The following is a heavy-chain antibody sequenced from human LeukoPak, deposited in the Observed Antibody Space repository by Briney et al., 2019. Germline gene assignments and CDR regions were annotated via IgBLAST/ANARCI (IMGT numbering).Heavy chain of an antibody. D-gene: IGHD6-19*01. CDR2: ISSSSSYI. CDR3: ALIAVAGTGSFDY. V-gene: IGHV3-21*01. J-gene: IGHJ4*02. Sequence: GGSLRLSCAASGFTLSSYSMNWVRQAPGKGLEWVSSISSSSSYIYYADSVKGRFTISRDNAKNSLYLQMNSLRAEDTAVYYCALIAVAGTGSFDYWGQGTLVTVSS. CDR1: GFTLSSYS.